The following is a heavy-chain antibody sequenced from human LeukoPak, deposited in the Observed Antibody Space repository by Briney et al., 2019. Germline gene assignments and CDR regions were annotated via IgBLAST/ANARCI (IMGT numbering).Heavy chain of an antibody. D-gene: IGHD3-16*01. CDR3: ARRIWGADSQSHTFDI. Sequence: GGSLRLSCAASGFTFNDYNMGWIRQAPGKGLEWVAYISSGMYYADSVKGRFTITRDNAKNSLYLQMNSLRADDTAVYYCARRIWGADSQSHTFDIWGQGTMVTVSS. CDR1: GFTFNDYN. J-gene: IGHJ3*02. V-gene: IGHV3-11*01. CDR2: ISSGM.